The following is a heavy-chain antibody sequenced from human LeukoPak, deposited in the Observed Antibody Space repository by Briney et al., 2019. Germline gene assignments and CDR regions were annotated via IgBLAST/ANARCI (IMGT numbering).Heavy chain of an antibody. J-gene: IGHJ4*02. CDR2: IYYSGST. CDR1: GGSVSSGSYY. V-gene: IGHV4-61*01. CDR3: ARGRDSGYDSNFDY. Sequence: KPSETLSLTCTVSGGSVSSGSYYWSWIRQPPGKGLEWIGYIYYSGSTNYNPSLKSRVTISVDTSKNQFSLKLSSVTAADTAVYYCARGRDSGYDSNFDYWGQGTLVTVSS. D-gene: IGHD5-12*01.